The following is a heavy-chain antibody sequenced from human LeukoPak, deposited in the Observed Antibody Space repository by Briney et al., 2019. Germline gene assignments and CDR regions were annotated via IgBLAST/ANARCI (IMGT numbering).Heavy chain of an antibody. CDR1: GFTFSRYA. V-gene: IGHV3-30*04. D-gene: IGHD3-3*01. J-gene: IGHJ6*03. CDR3: ARDPRYDFWTGVHMDV. Sequence: QTGGSLRLSCAASGFTFSRYAMHWVRQAPGKGLEWVANISYDGSKTYYADSVKGRFTISRDNSKNTLYLQMISLRVEDTTIYYCARDPRYDFWTGVHMDVWGKGTTVTVSS. CDR2: ISYDGSKT.